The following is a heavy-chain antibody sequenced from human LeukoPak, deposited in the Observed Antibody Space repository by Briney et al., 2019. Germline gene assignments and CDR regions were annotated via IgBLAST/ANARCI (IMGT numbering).Heavy chain of an antibody. Sequence: GGSLRLSCAASGFTFSSYAMHWVRQAPGKGLEWVAVISYDGSNKYYADSVKGRFTISRDNSKNTLYLQMNNLRADDTAVYYCAGGRLVATSKAVAIDYWGQGTLVTVSS. CDR2: ISYDGSNK. J-gene: IGHJ4*02. CDR3: AGGRLVATSKAVAIDY. D-gene: IGHD5-12*01. V-gene: IGHV3-30-3*01. CDR1: GFTFSSYA.